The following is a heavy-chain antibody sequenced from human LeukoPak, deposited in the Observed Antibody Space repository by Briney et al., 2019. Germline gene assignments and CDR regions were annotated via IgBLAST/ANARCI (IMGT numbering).Heavy chain of an antibody. V-gene: IGHV3-9*01. CDR1: GFTFDDYA. J-gene: IGHJ4*02. D-gene: IGHD3-9*01. Sequence: GGSLRLSCVASGFTFDDYAMHWVRQAPGKGLEWVSGISWNSGSIGYADSVKGRFTISRDNAKNSLYLQMNSLRAEDTALYYCAKVYDILTGPFDYWGQGTLVTVSS. CDR2: ISWNSGSI. CDR3: AKVYDILTGPFDY.